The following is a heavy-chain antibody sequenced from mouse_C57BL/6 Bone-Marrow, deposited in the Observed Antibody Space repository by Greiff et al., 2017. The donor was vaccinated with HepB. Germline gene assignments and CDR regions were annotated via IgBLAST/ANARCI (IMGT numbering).Heavy chain of an antibody. Sequence: QVQLKQPGAELVMPGASVKLSCKASGYTFTSYWMHWVKQRPGQGLEWIGEIDPSDSYTNYNQKFKGNSTLTVDKSSSTAYMQLSSLTSEDSAVYYCARDMDYWGQGTSVTVSS. CDR1: GYTFTSYW. CDR2: IDPSDSYT. J-gene: IGHJ4*01. V-gene: IGHV1-69*01. CDR3: ARDMDY.